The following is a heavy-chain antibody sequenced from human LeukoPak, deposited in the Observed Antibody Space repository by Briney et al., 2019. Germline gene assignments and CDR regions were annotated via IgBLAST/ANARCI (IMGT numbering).Heavy chain of an antibody. J-gene: IGHJ5*02. Sequence: SETLSLTCTVSGGFISSYYWSWIRQPAGKGLEWIGRIYTSGSTNYNPSLKSRVTMSVDTSKNQFSLKLSSVTAADTAVYYCARDYWADHQINWFDPWGQGTLVTVSS. CDR1: GGFISSYY. CDR3: ARDYWADHQINWFDP. V-gene: IGHV4-4*07. CDR2: IYTSGST. D-gene: IGHD2-8*02.